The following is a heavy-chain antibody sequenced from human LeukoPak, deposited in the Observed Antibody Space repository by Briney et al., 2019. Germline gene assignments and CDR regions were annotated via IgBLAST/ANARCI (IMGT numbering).Heavy chain of an antibody. V-gene: IGHV3-23*01. CDR2: IFGSASKI. D-gene: IGHD6-19*01. Sequence: GGSLRLSCTTSGFTFATYSMSWVRQAPGQGLEWVASIFGSASKIYHADSVKGRFTVSRDNSKNTLYLQMNGLRVEDTALYYCVKDRVPDSGWSFDVWRRGTMVTVSA. J-gene: IGHJ3*01. CDR3: VKDRVPDSGWSFDV. CDR1: GFTFATYS.